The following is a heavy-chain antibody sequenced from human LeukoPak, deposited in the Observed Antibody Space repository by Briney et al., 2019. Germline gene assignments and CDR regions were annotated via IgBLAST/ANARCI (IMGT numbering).Heavy chain of an antibody. Sequence: GGSLRLSCAASGFTVSSNYMSWVRQAPGKGLEWVSAISGSGGSTYHADSVKGRFTISRDNSKNTLYLQMNSLRAEDTAVYYCAKDRGISHYYYGMDVWGQGTTVTVSS. V-gene: IGHV3-23*01. D-gene: IGHD3-3*01. CDR2: ISGSGGST. CDR3: AKDRGISHYYYGMDV. J-gene: IGHJ6*02. CDR1: GFTVSSNY.